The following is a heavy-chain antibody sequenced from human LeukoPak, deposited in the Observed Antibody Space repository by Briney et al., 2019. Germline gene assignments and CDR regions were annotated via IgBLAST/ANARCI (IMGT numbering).Heavy chain of an antibody. CDR2: IIPIFGTA. CDR3: ARHPRATVTMGPYFDY. V-gene: IGHV1-69*05. D-gene: IGHD4-17*01. J-gene: IGHJ4*02. Sequence: GASVKVSCKASGGTFSSYAISWVRQAPGQGLEWMGRIIPIFGTANYAQKFQGRVTITTDESTSTAYMELSSLRSEDTAVYYCARHPRATVTMGPYFDYWGQGTPVTVSS. CDR1: GGTFSSYA.